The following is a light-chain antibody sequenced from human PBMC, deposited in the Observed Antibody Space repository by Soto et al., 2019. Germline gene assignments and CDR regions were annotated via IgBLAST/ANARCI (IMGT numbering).Light chain of an antibody. V-gene: IGKV3-15*01. Sequence: DIEMTQSPAILSVSPGERATLSCRASQSVSDNLAWYQQKPGQAPRLLIYGASTRASGIPARFSGSGSGTDFNLTISSLQSEDFAVFYCQQSNNWPRTFGQGTKVE. CDR1: QSVSDN. CDR3: QQSNNWPRT. CDR2: GAS. J-gene: IGKJ1*01.